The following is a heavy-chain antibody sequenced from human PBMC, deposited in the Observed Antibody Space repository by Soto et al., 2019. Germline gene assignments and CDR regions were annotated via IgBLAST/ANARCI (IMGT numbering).Heavy chain of an antibody. CDR2: INDYGTTI. CDR1: GFNLGSYW. J-gene: IGHJ4*02. CDR3: ARGGLEPFDY. D-gene: IGHD1-1*01. Sequence: PGGTLRLSCAASGFNLGSYWMHCVRQAPGKGLVWVSRINDYGTTINYAESVEGRFTISRDDAKSEVYLQMNNLRAEDTAVYYCARGGLEPFDYWGQGALVTVSS. V-gene: IGHV3-74*01.